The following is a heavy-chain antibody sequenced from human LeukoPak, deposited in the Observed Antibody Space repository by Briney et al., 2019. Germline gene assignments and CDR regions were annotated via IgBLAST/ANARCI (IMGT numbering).Heavy chain of an antibody. CDR3: ASSMVRGVLDY. V-gene: IGHV4-4*02. CDR2: IYHSGST. Sequence: SETLSLTCAVSGGSISSSNWWSWVRQPPGKGLEWIGEIYHSGSTNYNPSLKSRVTISVDKSKNQFSLKLSSVTAADTAVYYCASSMVRGVLDYWGQGTLVTVSA. D-gene: IGHD3-10*01. CDR1: GGSISSSNW. J-gene: IGHJ4*02.